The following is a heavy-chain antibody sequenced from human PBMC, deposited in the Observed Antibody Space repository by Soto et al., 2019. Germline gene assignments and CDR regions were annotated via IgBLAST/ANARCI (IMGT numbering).Heavy chain of an antibody. V-gene: IGHV1-69*01. CDR2: LIPIFGTA. CDR1: GGTFSSYA. D-gene: IGHD2-8*01. CDR3: ARTLTHCTNGVCYHSYYFDY. J-gene: IGHJ4*02. Sequence: QVQLVQSGAEVKKPGSSVKVSCKASGGTFSSYAISWVRQAPGQGLEWMGGLIPIFGTANYAQKFQGRVTINAEESTSTGYMELSSLRSEDTAVYYCARTLTHCTNGVCYHSYYFDYWGQGTLVTVSS.